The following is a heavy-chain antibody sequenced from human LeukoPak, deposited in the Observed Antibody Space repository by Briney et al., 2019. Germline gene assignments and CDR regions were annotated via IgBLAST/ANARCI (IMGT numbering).Heavy chain of an antibody. D-gene: IGHD6-19*01. J-gene: IGHJ3*02. V-gene: IGHV3-23*01. CDR2: ISGSGGST. CDR1: GLTFSSYA. CDR3: EKDDYGSGLDAFDI. Sequence: GGSLRLSCAASGLTFSSYAMSWVRQAPGKGLEWVSAISGSGGSTYYADSVKGRFTTSRDNSKNTLYLQMNSLRAEDTAVYYCEKDDYGSGLDAFDIWGRGTMVTVSS.